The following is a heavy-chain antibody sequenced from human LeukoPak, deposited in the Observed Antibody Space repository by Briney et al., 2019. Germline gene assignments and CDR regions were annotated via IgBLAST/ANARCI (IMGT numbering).Heavy chain of an antibody. CDR3: ASGVVTKDYYYYGMDV. CDR2: ISSSGSTI. V-gene: IGHV3-11*01. CDR1: GFTFSNAW. Sequence: PGGSLRLSSAASGFTFSNAWMSWVRQAPGKGLEWVSYISSSGSTIYYADSVKGRFTISRDNAKNSLYLQMNSLRAEDTAVYYCASGVVTKDYYYYGMDVWGQGTTVTVSS. D-gene: IGHD3-22*01. J-gene: IGHJ6*02.